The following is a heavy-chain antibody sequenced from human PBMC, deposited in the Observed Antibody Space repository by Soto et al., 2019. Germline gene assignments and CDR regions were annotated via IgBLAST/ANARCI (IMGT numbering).Heavy chain of an antibody. J-gene: IGHJ6*02. CDR3: ARSSGWYGGKYYYYGMDV. V-gene: IGHV5-51*01. CDR2: IYPGDSDT. CDR1: GYSFTSYW. Sequence: PVGSLKISCNGSGYSFTSYWIGWVRQMPWKGLEWMGIIYPGDSDTRYSPSFQGQVTISADKSISTAYLQWSSLKASDTAMYYCARSSGWYGGKYYYYGMDVWGQGTTVTVSS. D-gene: IGHD6-19*01.